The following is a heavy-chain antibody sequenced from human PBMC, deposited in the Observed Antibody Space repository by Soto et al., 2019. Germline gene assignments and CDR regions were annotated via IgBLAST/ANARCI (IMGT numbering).Heavy chain of an antibody. V-gene: IGHV3-7*01. CDR1: GFTFGSYW. Sequence: EVQLVESGGGLVQPGGSLRLSCAVSGFTFGSYWMNWVRLIPGKGLEWVAYIKPDGSATYYVDSVKGRFTISRDNAKNSLYLQMNSLRVEDTSVYYCARKRPPGLFDYWGQGTLVTVSS. CDR3: ARKRPPGLFDY. CDR2: IKPDGSAT. J-gene: IGHJ4*02.